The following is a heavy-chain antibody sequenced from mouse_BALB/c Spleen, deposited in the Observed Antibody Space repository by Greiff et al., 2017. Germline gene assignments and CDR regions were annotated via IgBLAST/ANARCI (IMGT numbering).Heavy chain of an antibody. J-gene: IGHJ3*01. D-gene: IGHD2-4*01. CDR2: IDPANGNT. CDR3: ARGATMITGFAY. V-gene: IGHV14-3*02. Sequence: VQLKESGGDLVKPGASVKLSCTASGFNIKDTYMHWVKQRPEQGLEWIGRIDPANGNTKYDPKFQGKATITADTSSNTAYLQLSSLTSEDTAVYYCARGATMITGFAYWGQGTLVTVSA. CDR1: GFNIKDTY.